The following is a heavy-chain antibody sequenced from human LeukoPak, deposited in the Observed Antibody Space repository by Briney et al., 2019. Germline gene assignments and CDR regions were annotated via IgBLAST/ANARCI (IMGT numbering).Heavy chain of an antibody. CDR2: IYPDDSDT. J-gene: IGHJ4*02. Sequence: GESLKISCKASGYTFSNYWIGWVRQMPGKGLEWMGIIYPDDSDTRYSPSFQGQVTISADKSINTAYLQWSSLKASDTAMYYCARTPLLGSSSGEGQVDYWGQGTLVTVSS. D-gene: IGHD2-15*01. V-gene: IGHV5-51*01. CDR1: GYTFSNYW. CDR3: ARTPLLGSSSGEGQVDY.